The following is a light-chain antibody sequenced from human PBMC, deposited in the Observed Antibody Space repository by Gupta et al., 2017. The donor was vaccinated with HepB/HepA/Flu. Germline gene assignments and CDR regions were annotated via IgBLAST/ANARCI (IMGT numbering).Light chain of an antibody. Sequence: LGERFASWYQQKPGQSPVLVIYHDTKRPSGIPERFSASNSGNTATLTISGTQTMDEDDYYCQAWDSSTVTFGGGTKLTVL. CDR3: QAWDSSTVT. CDR1: LGERF. V-gene: IGLV3-1*01. J-gene: IGLJ2*01. CDR2: HDT.